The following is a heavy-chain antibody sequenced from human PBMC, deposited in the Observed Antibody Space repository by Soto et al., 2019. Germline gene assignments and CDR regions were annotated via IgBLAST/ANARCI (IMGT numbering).Heavy chain of an antibody. CDR1: GYSFTSHG. CDR2: ISASNGDT. J-gene: IGHJ6*03. D-gene: IGHD3-10*01. CDR3: ARMVRGSNIDYYHYMDV. V-gene: IGHV1-18*01. Sequence: QVQLVQSGAEMKKPGASVKVSCKASGYSFTSHGISWVRQAPGQGLEWMAWISASNGDTNYAQKFQGRVTVTTDTSTSTGYMELRSLRSEDTAVYYCARMVRGSNIDYYHYMDVWGKGTTVTVSS.